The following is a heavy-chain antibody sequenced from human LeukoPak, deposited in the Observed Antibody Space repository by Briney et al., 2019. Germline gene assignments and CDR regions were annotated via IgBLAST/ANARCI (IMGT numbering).Heavy chain of an antibody. V-gene: IGHV3-64*01. Sequence: GGSLRLSCAASGIAFSSSVMYWVRQAPGKGLEYVSAITGNGVSTYYANSVKGRFTISRDNSKNTLYLQMGSLRPEDMAVYYCARSQGGYGMDVWGQGTTVTVSS. CDR1: GIAFSSSV. CDR2: ITGNGVST. CDR3: ARSQGGYGMDV. J-gene: IGHJ6*02.